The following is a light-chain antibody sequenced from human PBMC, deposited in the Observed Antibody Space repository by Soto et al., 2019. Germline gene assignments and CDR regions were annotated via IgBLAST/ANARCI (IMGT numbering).Light chain of an antibody. V-gene: IGLV2-14*01. CDR1: SSDVGGYNY. J-gene: IGLJ1*01. Sequence: QSVLTQPASVSGSPGQSITISCTGTSSDVGGYNYVSWYQQHPGEAPKLLIYDVSNRPSGVSNRFSGSKSGNTASLTISGLQAEDEADYYCSSYRSSITVYVFGTGTKVTVL. CDR3: SSYRSSITVYV. CDR2: DVS.